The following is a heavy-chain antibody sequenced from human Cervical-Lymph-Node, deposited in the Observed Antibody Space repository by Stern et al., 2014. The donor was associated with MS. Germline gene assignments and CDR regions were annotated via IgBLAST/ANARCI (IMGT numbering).Heavy chain of an antibody. Sequence: QVQLQESGPGLVKPSETLSLTCAVSGGSISSYYWSWIRQPPGKGLEWIGYIYYSGSTNYNPSLKSRVTISVDTSKNQFSLKLSSVTAADTAVYYCARALGHYDSSGSYYYYGMDVWGQGTTVTVSS. D-gene: IGHD3-22*01. V-gene: IGHV4-59*01. CDR1: GGSISSYY. J-gene: IGHJ6*02. CDR2: IYYSGST. CDR3: ARALGHYDSSGSYYYYGMDV.